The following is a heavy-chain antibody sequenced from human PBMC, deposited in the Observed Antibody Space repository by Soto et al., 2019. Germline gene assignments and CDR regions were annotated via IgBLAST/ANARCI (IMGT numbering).Heavy chain of an antibody. V-gene: IGHV3-21*01. D-gene: IGHD2-2*01. CDR2: ISSSSSYI. CDR1: GFTFSSYS. J-gene: IGHJ3*02. CDR3: AREGSRGQLLYAFDI. Sequence: GGSLRLSCAASGFTFSSYSMNWVRQAPGKGLEWVSSISSSSSYIYYADSVKGRFTISRDNAKNSLYLQMNSLRAEDTAVYYCAREGSRGQLLYAFDIWGQGAMVTVSS.